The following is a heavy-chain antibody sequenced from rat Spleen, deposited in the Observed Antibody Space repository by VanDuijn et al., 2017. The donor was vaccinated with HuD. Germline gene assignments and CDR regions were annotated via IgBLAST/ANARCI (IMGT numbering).Heavy chain of an antibody. CDR1: GFTFSDYY. V-gene: IGHV5-22*01. CDR2: ISYEGSST. J-gene: IGHJ4*01. CDR3: AKDMEYYGYPYVMDA. Sequence: EVQLVESGGGLVQPGRSLKLSCAASGFTFSDYYMAWVRQAPKKGLEWVASISYEGSSTYYGDSVKGRFTISRDNAKSTLYLQMNSLRSEDTATYYCAKDMEYYGYPYVMDAWGQGASVTVSS. D-gene: IGHD1-7*01.